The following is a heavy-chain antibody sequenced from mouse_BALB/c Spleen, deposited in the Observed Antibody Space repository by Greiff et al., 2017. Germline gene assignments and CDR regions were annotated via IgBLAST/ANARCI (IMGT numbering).Heavy chain of an antibody. V-gene: IGHV6-6*02. Sequence: EVKLQESGGGLVQPGGSMKLSCVASGFTFSSYWMSWVRQSPEKGLEWVAEIRLKSDNYATHYAESVKGKFTISRDDSKSRLYLQMNSLRAEDTGIYYCTGITRNGGYYYAMDYWGQGTSVTVSS. CDR1: GFTFSSYW. CDR2: IRLKSDNYAT. D-gene: IGHD2-4*01. CDR3: TGITRNGGYYYAMDY. J-gene: IGHJ4*01.